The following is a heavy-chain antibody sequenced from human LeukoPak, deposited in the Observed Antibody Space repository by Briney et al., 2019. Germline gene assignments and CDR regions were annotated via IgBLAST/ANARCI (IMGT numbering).Heavy chain of an antibody. CDR3: AKDPYYYGSGSYGPDY. J-gene: IGHJ4*02. V-gene: IGHV3-30*18. CDR1: GFTFSSYG. Sequence: GGSLRLSCAASGFTFSSYGMHWVRQAPGKGLEWVAVISYDGSNKYCADSVKGRFTISRDSSKNTLYLKMNSLRAEDTAVYYCAKDPYYYGSGSYGPDYWGQGTLVTVSS. CDR2: ISYDGSNK. D-gene: IGHD3-10*01.